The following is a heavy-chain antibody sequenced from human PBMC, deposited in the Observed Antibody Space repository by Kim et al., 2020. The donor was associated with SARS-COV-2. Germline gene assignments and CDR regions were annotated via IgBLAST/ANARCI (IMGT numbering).Heavy chain of an antibody. J-gene: IGHJ6*02. Sequence: SETLSLTCTVSGGSISSYYWSWIRQPPGKGLEWIGYIYYSGSTNYNPSLKSRVTISVDTSKNQFSLKLSSVTAADTAVYYCARGRYSYGYRYYYYGMDVWGQGTTVTVSS. D-gene: IGHD5-18*01. CDR2: IYYSGST. V-gene: IGHV4-59*01. CDR3: ARGRYSYGYRYYYYGMDV. CDR1: GGSISSYY.